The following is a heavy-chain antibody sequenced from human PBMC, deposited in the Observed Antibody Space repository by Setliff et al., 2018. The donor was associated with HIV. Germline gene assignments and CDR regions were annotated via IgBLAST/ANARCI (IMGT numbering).Heavy chain of an antibody. CDR2: ISPYNGDT. CDR3: VRGVTRDISGYYRDEYFQH. J-gene: IGHJ1*01. D-gene: IGHD3-22*01. Sequence: ASVKVSCKASGYKFNTYGISWVRQAPGQGLEWMGWISPYNGDTRFAQSLQGRVTLTTDTSTNTAYMEMRTLRSDDTAVYYCVRGVTRDISGYYRDEYFQHWGQGTPVTVSS. V-gene: IGHV1-18*01. CDR1: GYKFNTYG.